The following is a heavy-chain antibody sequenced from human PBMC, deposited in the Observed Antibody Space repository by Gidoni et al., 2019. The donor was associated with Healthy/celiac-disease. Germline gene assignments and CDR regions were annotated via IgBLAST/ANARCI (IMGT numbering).Heavy chain of an antibody. J-gene: IGHJ4*02. CDR1: GGTFSSYA. V-gene: IGHV1-69*04. CDR3: AREGKAIMITFGGVIDKAVYFDY. CDR2: IIPIFGIA. Sequence: QVQLVQSGAEVKKPGSSVKVSCKASGGTFSSYAISWVRQAPGQGLEWMGRIIPIFGIANYAQKFQGRVTITADKSTSTAYMELSSLRSEDTAVYYCAREGKAIMITFGGVIDKAVYFDYWGQGTLVTVSS. D-gene: IGHD3-16*02.